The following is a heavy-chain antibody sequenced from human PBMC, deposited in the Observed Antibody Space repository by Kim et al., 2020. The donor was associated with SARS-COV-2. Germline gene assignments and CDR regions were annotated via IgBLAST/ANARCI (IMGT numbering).Heavy chain of an antibody. J-gene: IGHJ4*02. V-gene: IGHV1-8*01. CDR3: ARGNRFRGVAFDY. D-gene: IGHD3-10*01. Sequence: YAQKVQGRVTMTRNTSISTAYMELSSLRSEDTAVYYCARGNRFRGVAFDYWGQGTLGTVSS.